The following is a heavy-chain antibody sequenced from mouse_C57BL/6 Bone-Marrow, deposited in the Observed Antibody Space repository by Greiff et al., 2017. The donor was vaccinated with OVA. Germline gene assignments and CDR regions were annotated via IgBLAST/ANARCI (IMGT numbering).Heavy chain of an antibody. V-gene: IGHV1-53*01. D-gene: IGHD3-2*02. CDR3: ARSPRQLRLHYAMDY. J-gene: IGHJ4*01. CDR2: INPSNGGT. CDR1: GYIFTSYW. Sequence: QVQLQQPGTELVKPGASVKLSCKASGYIFTSYWMHWVKQRPGQGLEWIGNINPSNGGTNYNEKFKSKATLTVDKSSSTAYMQLSSLTSEDSAVYYCARSPRQLRLHYAMDYWGQGTSVTVSS.